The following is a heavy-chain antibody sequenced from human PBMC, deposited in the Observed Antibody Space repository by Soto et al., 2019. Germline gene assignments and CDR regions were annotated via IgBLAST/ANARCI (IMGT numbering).Heavy chain of an antibody. CDR2: ISGSGGST. Sequence: GGSLRLSCAASGFTFSSYAMSWVRQAPGKGLEWVSAISGSGGSTYYADSVKGRFTISRDNSKNTLYLQMNSLRAEDTAVYYCAKLGDIVVVPTRQQTPYFDYWGQGTLVTVSS. CDR1: GFTFSSYA. CDR3: AKLGDIVVVPTRQQTPYFDY. V-gene: IGHV3-23*01. J-gene: IGHJ4*02. D-gene: IGHD2-2*01.